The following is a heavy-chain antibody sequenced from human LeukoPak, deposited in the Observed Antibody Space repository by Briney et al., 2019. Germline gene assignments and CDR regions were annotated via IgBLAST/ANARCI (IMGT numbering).Heavy chain of an antibody. V-gene: IGHV4-61*02. CDR3: ARDRGYCGGDCHANDY. CDR1: GGSISSGSYY. D-gene: IGHD2-21*01. CDR2: FYTSGST. Sequence: SETLSLTCTVSGGSISSGSYYWSWIRQPAGKGLEWIGRFYTSGSTSYNPSLKSRVSISVDTSKTQFSLTLSSVTAADTAVYFCARDRGYCGGDCHANDYWGQGTLVIVSS. J-gene: IGHJ4*02.